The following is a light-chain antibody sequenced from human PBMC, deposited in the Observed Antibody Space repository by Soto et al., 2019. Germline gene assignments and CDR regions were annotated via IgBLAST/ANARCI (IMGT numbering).Light chain of an antibody. J-gene: IGLJ2*01. CDR3: QSYDSSLSGFVV. Sequence: VLTQPPSVSGAPGQRVTISCTGSSSNIGAGYDVHWYQQLPGTAPKLLIYGNSNRPSGVPDRFSGSKSGTSASLAITGLQAEDEADYYCQSYDSSLSGFVVFGGGTKLTVL. CDR1: SSNIGAGYD. CDR2: GNS. V-gene: IGLV1-40*01.